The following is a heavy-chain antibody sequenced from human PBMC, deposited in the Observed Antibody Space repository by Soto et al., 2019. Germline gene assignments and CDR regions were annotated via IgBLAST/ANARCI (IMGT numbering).Heavy chain of an antibody. Sequence: SETLSLTCTVSGGSISSYYWSWIRQPPGKGLEWIGYIYYSGSTNYNPSLKSRVTISVDTSKNQFSLKLSSVTAADTAVYFCVREGVDYYDTSGRSSWGQGTLVTVSS. CDR1: GGSISSYY. CDR3: VREGVDYYDTSGRSS. CDR2: IYYSGST. J-gene: IGHJ4*02. V-gene: IGHV4-59*01. D-gene: IGHD3-22*01.